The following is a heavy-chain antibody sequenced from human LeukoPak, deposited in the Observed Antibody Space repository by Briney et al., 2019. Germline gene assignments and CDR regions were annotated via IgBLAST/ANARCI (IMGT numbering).Heavy chain of an antibody. J-gene: IGHJ5*02. CDR1: GYSFTSYW. CDR3: ARVVPAAIPRPWFDP. V-gene: IGHV5-51*01. CDR2: IYPGDSDT. Sequence: GESLKISCKGSGYSFTSYWIGWVRQMPGKGLEWMGIIYPGDSDTRYSPSFQGQVTISADKSISTAYLQRSSLKASDTAMYYCARVVPAAIPRPWFDPWGQGTLVTVSS. D-gene: IGHD2-2*02.